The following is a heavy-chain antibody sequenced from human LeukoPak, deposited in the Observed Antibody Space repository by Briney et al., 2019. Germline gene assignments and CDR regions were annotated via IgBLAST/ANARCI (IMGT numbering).Heavy chain of an antibody. Sequence: ASVKVSCKASGYTFTSYGISWVRQAPGQGLEWMGWISAYNGNTNYAQKLQGRVTMTTDTSTSTAYLEVRSLTSDDTAVYYCARAPRGDVVVPDASTFDPWGQGTLVTVSS. V-gene: IGHV1-18*01. CDR2: ISAYNGNT. CDR3: ARAPRGDVVVPDASTFDP. D-gene: IGHD2-2*01. J-gene: IGHJ5*02. CDR1: GYTFTSYG.